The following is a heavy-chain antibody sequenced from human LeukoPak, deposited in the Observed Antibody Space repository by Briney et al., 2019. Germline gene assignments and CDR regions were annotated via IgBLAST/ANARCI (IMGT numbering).Heavy chain of an antibody. Sequence: SETLSLTCTVSGGSISSYYWSWIRQPPGKGLEWIGYIYYSGSTNYNPSLKSRVTISVDTSKNQFSLKLSSVTAADTAVYYCARFMYSGSFNWFDPWGQGTLVTVSS. CDR2: IYYSGST. CDR1: GGSISSYY. V-gene: IGHV4-59*01. J-gene: IGHJ5*02. D-gene: IGHD1-26*01. CDR3: ARFMYSGSFNWFDP.